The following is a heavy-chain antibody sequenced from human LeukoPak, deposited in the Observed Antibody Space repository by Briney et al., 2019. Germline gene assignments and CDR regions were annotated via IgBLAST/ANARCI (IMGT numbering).Heavy chain of an antibody. CDR3: ARRGYSGYDLSFFDY. CDR1: GYTFTGYY. Sequence: ASVKVSCKASGYTFTGYYMHWVRQAPGQGLEWMGWTNPNSGGTNYAQKFQGRVTMTRDTSISTAYMELSRLRSDDTAVYYCARRGYSGYDLSFFDYWGQGTLVTVSS. J-gene: IGHJ4*02. CDR2: TNPNSGGT. V-gene: IGHV1-2*02. D-gene: IGHD5-12*01.